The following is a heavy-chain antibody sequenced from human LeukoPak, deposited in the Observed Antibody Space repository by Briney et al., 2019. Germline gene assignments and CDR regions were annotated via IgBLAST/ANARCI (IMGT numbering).Heavy chain of an antibody. CDR3: ARGPIAAAGYFDY. Sequence: PSETLSLTCTVSGGSISSSSYYWGWIRQPPGKGLEWIGSIYYSGSTYYNPSLKSRVTISVDTSKNQFSLKLSSVTAADTAVYYCARGPIAAAGYFDYWGQGTLVTVSS. V-gene: IGHV4-39*01. CDR2: IYYSGST. J-gene: IGHJ4*02. D-gene: IGHD6-13*01. CDR1: GGSISSSSYY.